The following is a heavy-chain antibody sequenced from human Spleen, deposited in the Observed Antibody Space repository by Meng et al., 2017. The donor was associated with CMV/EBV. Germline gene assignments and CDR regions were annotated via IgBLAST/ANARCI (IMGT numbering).Heavy chain of an antibody. J-gene: IGHJ4*02. CDR2: IIPIFGTA. Sequence: SGGTFSSYAISWVRQAPGQGLEWMGGIIPIFGTANYAQKFQGRVTITTDESTSTAYMELSSLRSEDTAAYYCAREPGYCSSTSCYIDWGQGTLVTVSS. V-gene: IGHV1-69*05. D-gene: IGHD2-2*02. CDR3: AREPGYCSSTSCYID. CDR1: GGTFSSYA.